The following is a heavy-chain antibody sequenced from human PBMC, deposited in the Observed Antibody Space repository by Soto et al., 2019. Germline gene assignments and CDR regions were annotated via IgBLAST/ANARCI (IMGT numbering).Heavy chain of an antibody. Sequence: GASVKVSCKASGYTITGYYMHWVRQAPGQGLEWMGWINPNSGGTNYAQKFQGWVTMTRDTSISTAYMELSRLRSDDTAVYYCARDRGPSSGYYPYWFDPWGQGTLVTVSS. CDR2: INPNSGGT. CDR1: GYTITGYY. V-gene: IGHV1-2*04. CDR3: ARDRGPSSGYYPYWFDP. J-gene: IGHJ5*02. D-gene: IGHD3-22*01.